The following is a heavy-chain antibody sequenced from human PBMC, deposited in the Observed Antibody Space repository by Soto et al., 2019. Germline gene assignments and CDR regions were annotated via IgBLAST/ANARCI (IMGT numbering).Heavy chain of an antibody. Sequence: GGSLRLSCAASGFTFTRYIMNWVRQAPGKGLEWVSSISSTSNYIYYGDSMKGRFTISRDNAKNSLYLEMNSLGAEDTAVYYCARESEDLTSNFDYWGQGTLVTVSS. CDR3: ARESEDLTSNFDY. V-gene: IGHV3-21*06. CDR1: GFTFTRYI. J-gene: IGHJ4*02. CDR2: ISSTSNYI.